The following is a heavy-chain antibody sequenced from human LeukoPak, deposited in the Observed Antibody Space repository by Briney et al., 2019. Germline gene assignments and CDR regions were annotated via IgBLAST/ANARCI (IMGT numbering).Heavy chain of an antibody. CDR2: INHSGST. D-gene: IGHD2-2*02. V-gene: IGHV4-34*01. J-gene: IGHJ3*02. Sequence: SETLSLTCAVYGGSFSGYYWSWIRQPPGKGLEWIGEINHSGSTNYNPSLKSRVTISVDTSKNQFSLKLSSVTAADTAVYYCARADCSSTSCYTVDAFDIWGQGTMVTVSS. CDR3: ARADCSSTSCYTVDAFDI. CDR1: GGSFSGYY.